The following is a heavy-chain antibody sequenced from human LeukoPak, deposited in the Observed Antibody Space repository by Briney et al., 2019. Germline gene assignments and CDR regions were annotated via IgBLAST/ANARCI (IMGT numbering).Heavy chain of an antibody. J-gene: IGHJ4*02. Sequence: GGSLRLSCAASGFTVSSNYMSWVRQAPGKGLEWVSVIYGGSSTYYADSVKGRFIISRDNSKNTLFLQMNSLRAEDTAVYYCARVSNDSLYFDFWGQGTLVTVSS. V-gene: IGHV3-53*01. CDR3: ARVSNDSLYFDF. CDR1: GFTVSSNY. D-gene: IGHD1-1*01. CDR2: IYGGSST.